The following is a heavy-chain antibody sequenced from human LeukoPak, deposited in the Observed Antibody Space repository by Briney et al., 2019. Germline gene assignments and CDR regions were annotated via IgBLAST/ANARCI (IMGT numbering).Heavy chain of an antibody. J-gene: IGHJ3*02. V-gene: IGHV4-39*01. Sequence: SETLSLTCTVSGGSISSSSYYWGWIRQPPGKGLEWIASIYYSGSTYNNLSLKSRVTMSVDTSKNQFSLKLSSVTAADTAVYYCVRQGAGRDADDMWGQGTRVTVSS. CDR3: VRQGAGRDADDM. CDR1: GGSISSSSYY. D-gene: IGHD6-19*01. CDR2: IYYSGST.